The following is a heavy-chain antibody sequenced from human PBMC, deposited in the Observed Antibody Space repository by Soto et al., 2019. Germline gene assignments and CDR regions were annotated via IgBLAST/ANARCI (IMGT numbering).Heavy chain of an antibody. J-gene: IGHJ4*02. Sequence: EVQLLESGGGLVQPGGSLRLSCVGSGFTFSAHAITWVRQAPGKGLEWVSTLGTIGAFYADSVKGRFTISRDNSKNTVNLQMDSLRGEGTGIYYCARDLTTHYYWGQGTRGTVSS. CDR1: GFTFSAHA. V-gene: IGHV3-23*01. CDR2: LGTIGA. CDR3: ARDLTTHYY.